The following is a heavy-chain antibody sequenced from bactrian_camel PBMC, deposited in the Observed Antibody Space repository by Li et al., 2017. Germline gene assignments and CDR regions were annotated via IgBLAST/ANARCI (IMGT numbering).Heavy chain of an antibody. CDR3: HGYCWHDRYEYDN. J-gene: IGHJ4*01. CDR1: GFPYSVYC. D-gene: IGHD7*01. Sequence: QLVESGGGSVQTGGSLRLSCAYSGFPYSVYCRAWFRQAPGKGLGWVSGISSTGVITNYADSVKGRFTISQDHAKNTVYLQMNSLKPEDTAMYYCHGYCWHDRYEYDNWGQGTQVTVS. V-gene: IGHV3S25*01. CDR2: ISSTGVIT.